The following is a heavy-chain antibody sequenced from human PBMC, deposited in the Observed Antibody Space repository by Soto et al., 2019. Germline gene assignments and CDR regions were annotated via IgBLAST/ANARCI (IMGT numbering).Heavy chain of an antibody. J-gene: IGHJ5*02. Sequence: SVKVSCQTSGGTFTTSSFVWVRQGPGQGLEWMGGIIPIFSKTNFAPKFQGRVTFTADESTRTVYMELSSLRSEDTAIYYCATYVVRSTGGDAWGQGTLVTVAS. CDR3: ATYVVRSTGGDA. CDR2: IIPIFSKT. CDR1: GGTFTTSS. D-gene: IGHD2-15*01. V-gene: IGHV1-69*13.